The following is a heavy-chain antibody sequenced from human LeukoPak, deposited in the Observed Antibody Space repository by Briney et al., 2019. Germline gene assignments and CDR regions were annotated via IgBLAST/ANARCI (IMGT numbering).Heavy chain of an antibody. J-gene: IGHJ6*02. CDR2: IKQDGSEK. D-gene: IGHD2-15*01. V-gene: IGHV3-7*03. CDR3: ARFIYCSGGRCYYFGMDV. Sequence: GSLRLSCAASEFTFSSYGMHWVRQAPGKGLEWVANIKQDGSEKYYVDSVKGRFTISRDNAKNSLYLQMNSLRAEDTAVYYCARFIYCSGGRCYYFGMDVWGQGTTVTVSS. CDR1: EFTFSSYG.